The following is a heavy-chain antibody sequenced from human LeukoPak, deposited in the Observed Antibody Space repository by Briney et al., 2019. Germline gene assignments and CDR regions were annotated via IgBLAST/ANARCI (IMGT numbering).Heavy chain of an antibody. V-gene: IGHV1-2*02. D-gene: IGHD1-26*01. CDR1: GYTFTGYY. Sequence: ASVKVSCKASGYTFTGYYMHWVRQAPGQGLEWMGWINPNSGGTNYAQKFQGRVTLTRDTSICTAYMELSRLRSDDTAVYYCASYSGSYSSDFDYWGQGTLVTVSS. CDR3: ASYSGSYSSDFDY. CDR2: INPNSGGT. J-gene: IGHJ4*02.